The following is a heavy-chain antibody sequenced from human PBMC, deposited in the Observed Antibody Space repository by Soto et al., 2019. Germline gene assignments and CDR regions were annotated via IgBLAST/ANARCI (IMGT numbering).Heavy chain of an antibody. CDR3: ARQAWWFDP. CDR2: IYYSGST. V-gene: IGHV4-39*01. CDR1: GGSISSSSYY. J-gene: IGHJ5*02. Sequence: SSETLSLTCTVSGGSISSSSYYWGWIRQPPGKGLEWIGSIYYSGSTYYNPSLKSRVTISVDTSKNQFSLKLSSVTAADTAVYYCARQAWWFDPWGQGTLVTVSS.